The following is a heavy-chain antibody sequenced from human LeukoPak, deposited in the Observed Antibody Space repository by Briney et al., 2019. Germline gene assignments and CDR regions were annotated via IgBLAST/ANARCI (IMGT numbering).Heavy chain of an antibody. Sequence: GGSLRLSCAASGFTFSSYGMHWVRQAPGKGLEWVAFIGFDGSNKNYVDSVKGRFTISRDSSKNTLYLQMNSLRAEDTAVYYCAKDRAGSNWYYFDYWGQGILVTVSS. J-gene: IGHJ4*02. CDR3: AKDRAGSNWYYFDY. CDR1: GFTFSSYG. V-gene: IGHV3-30*02. CDR2: IGFDGSNK. D-gene: IGHD6-13*01.